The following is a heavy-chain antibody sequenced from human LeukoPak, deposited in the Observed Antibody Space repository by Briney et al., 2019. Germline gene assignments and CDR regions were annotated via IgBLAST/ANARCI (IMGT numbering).Heavy chain of an antibody. CDR2: TYYRSKWYN. Sequence: SQTLSLTCAISGDSVSSNSAAWNWIGQSPSRGLEWLGRTYYRSKWYNDYAVSVKSRITINPDTSKNQFSLQLNSVTPEDTAVYYCARAGLAAAGYNYYYYYYMDVWGKGTTVTVSS. CDR3: ARAGLAAAGYNYYYYYYMDV. D-gene: IGHD6-13*01. V-gene: IGHV6-1*01. J-gene: IGHJ6*03. CDR1: GDSVSSNSAA.